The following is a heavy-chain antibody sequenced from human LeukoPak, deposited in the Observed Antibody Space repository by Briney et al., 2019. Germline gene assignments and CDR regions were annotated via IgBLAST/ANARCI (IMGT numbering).Heavy chain of an antibody. Sequence: ASVKVSCKASGYSFEDHFIYWVRQAPGQGLEWMGWIIANSGVASYAQKFQGRVTMTRDTSITTAYMELSRLRSDDTALYYCARGHPYYGDYIYDYWGQGTLVTVSS. CDR1: GYSFEDHF. CDR2: IIANSGVA. J-gene: IGHJ4*02. CDR3: ARGHPYYGDYIYDY. D-gene: IGHD4-17*01. V-gene: IGHV1-2*02.